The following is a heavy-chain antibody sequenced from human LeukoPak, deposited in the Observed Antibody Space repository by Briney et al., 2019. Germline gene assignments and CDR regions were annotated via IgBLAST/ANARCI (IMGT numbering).Heavy chain of an antibody. CDR3: ARHLSEYDHVWGSYRHGYFQH. CDR1: GGSISSYY. J-gene: IGHJ1*01. V-gene: IGHV4-59*08. CDR2: IYYSGST. D-gene: IGHD3-16*02. Sequence: SKTLSLTCTVSGGSISSYYWSWIRQPPGKGLEWIGYIYYSGSTNYNPSLKSRVTISVDTSKNQFSLKLSSVTAADTAVYYCARHLSEYDHVWGSYRHGYFQHWGQGTLVTVPS.